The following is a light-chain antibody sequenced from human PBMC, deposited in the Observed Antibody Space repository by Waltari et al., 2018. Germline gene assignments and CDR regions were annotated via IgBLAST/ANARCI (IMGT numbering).Light chain of an antibody. CDR1: SANIGHSA. V-gene: IGLV1-44*01. J-gene: IGLJ3*02. CDR2: RNS. Sequence: QSALTQEASVSGTVGQKVTLYCTGHSANIGHSAVNWYQQISHGGPKTVFFRNSPPSGIPDRFSGSQSGPTASLTISGLQPEDEATYYCSTWDYSLNAWVFGGGTKLTVL. CDR3: STWDYSLNAWV.